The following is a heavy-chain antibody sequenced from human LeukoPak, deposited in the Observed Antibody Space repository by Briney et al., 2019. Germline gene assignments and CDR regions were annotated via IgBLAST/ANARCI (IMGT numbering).Heavy chain of an antibody. CDR3: ARTPWGSDAFDI. J-gene: IGHJ3*02. CDR2: IRSSSSYI. CDR1: GFTFSSYS. D-gene: IGHD3-16*01. Sequence: GGSLRLSCAASGFTFSSYSMNWVRQAPGKGLEWVSSIRSSSSYIYYADSVKGRFTISRDNAKNSLYLQMNSLRAEDTAVYYCARTPWGSDAFDIWGQGAMVTVSS. V-gene: IGHV3-21*01.